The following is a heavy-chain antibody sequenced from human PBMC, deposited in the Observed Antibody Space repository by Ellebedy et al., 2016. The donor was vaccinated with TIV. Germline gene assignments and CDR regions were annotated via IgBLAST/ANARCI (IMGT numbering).Heavy chain of an antibody. Sequence: GGSLRLSCAASGFIFSTYWMTWFRQAPGKGPEWVANIKQDASEKVYVDSVKGRFTISRDNAKNSLYLEMNSLRAEDTAIYYCSTVEWYRSDYWGQGSLVTVSS. V-gene: IGHV3-7*01. CDR3: STVEWYRSDY. CDR2: IKQDASEK. J-gene: IGHJ4*02. D-gene: IGHD3-3*01. CDR1: GFIFSTYW.